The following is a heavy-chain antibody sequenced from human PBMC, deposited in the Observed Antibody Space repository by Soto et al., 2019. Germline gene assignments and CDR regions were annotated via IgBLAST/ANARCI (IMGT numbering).Heavy chain of an antibody. V-gene: IGHV4-30-2*01. CDR3: AREWLSHGMDV. CDR1: GGSLSRGGYL. Sequence: ASETLSLPWAGSGGSLSRGGYLWGWVRQPPGKGLEWIGYIYHSGSTYYNPSLKSRVTISVDRSKNQFSLKLSSVTAADTAVYYCAREWLSHGMDVWGQGTTVTVSS. D-gene: IGHD5-12*01. CDR2: IYHSGST. J-gene: IGHJ6*02.